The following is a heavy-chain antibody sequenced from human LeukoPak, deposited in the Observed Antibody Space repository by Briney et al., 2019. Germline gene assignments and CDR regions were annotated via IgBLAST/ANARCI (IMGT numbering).Heavy chain of an antibody. J-gene: IGHJ4*02. V-gene: IGHV3-48*01. CDR2: ISSSSTI. Sequence: GGSLRLSCAASGFTFSSYSMSWVRQAPGKGLEWLSYISSSSTIYYADSVKGRFTISRDNAKNSLYLQMSSLRAEDTAVYYCATPLSIGGYWGRGTLVTVSS. CDR1: GFTFSSYS. D-gene: IGHD3-10*01. CDR3: ATPLSIGGY.